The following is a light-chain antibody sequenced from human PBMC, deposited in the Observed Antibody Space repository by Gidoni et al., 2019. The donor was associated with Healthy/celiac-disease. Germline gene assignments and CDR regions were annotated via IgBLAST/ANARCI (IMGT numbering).Light chain of an antibody. CDR2: LGS. V-gene: IGKV2-28*01. CDR3: MQALQTPRYT. Sequence: DIVMTQSPLYLPVTPGEPAPISCRSSQSLLHSNGYNYLDWYLQKPGQSPQLLIYLGSNRASGVPDRFSGSGSGTDFTLKISRVEAEDVGVYYCMQALQTPRYTFGQGTKLEIK. CDR1: QSLLHSNGYNY. J-gene: IGKJ2*01.